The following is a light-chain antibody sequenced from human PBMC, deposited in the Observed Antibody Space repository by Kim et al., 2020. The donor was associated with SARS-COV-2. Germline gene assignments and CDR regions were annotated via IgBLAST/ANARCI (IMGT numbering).Light chain of an antibody. Sequence: DIQLTQSPSSLSSSVGDRVTITCRASQGISNLAWYQQKPGKVPKLLIYSASTSQSGVPSRFSGSGSGTDFTLTISSLQPEDVATYYCQKYNSAPNTFGQGTKLEI. CDR1: QGISN. CDR3: QKYNSAPNT. V-gene: IGKV1-27*01. J-gene: IGKJ2*01. CDR2: SAS.